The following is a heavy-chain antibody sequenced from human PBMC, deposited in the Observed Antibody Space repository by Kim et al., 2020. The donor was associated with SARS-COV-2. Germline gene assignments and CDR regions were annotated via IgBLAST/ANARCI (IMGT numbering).Heavy chain of an antibody. CDR2: VSLHGTTK. Sequence: GGSLRLSCAASGFVFSGYVMHWVRQAPGKGLEWVGLVSLHGTTKHYADSVRGRITISRDDSKNTVSLEMNSLGPEDTAVYYCTREGYGSGHAGLFDYWGQGTLVTVSS. CDR3: TREGYGSGHAGLFDY. CDR1: GFVFSGYV. J-gene: IGHJ4*02. V-gene: IGHV3-30*01. D-gene: IGHD6-19*01.